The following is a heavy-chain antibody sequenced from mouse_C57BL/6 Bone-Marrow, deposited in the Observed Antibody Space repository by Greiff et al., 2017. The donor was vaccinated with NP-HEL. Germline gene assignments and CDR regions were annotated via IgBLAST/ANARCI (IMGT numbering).Heavy chain of an antibody. J-gene: IGHJ1*03. CDR1: GFTFSSYA. D-gene: IGHD1-1*01. CDR3: TRDPPSDYCGSSYGYFDV. CDR2: ISSGGDYI. Sequence: EVHLVESGEGLVKPGGSLKLSCAASGFTFSSYAMSWVRQTPEKRLEWVAYISSGGDYIYYADTVKGRFTISRDNARNTLYLQMSSLKSEDTAMYYCTRDPPSDYCGSSYGYFDVWGTGTTVTVSS. V-gene: IGHV5-9-1*02.